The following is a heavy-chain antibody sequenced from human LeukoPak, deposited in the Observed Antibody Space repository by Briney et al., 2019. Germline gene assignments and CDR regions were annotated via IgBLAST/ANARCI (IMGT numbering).Heavy chain of an antibody. J-gene: IGHJ6*03. D-gene: IGHD6-19*01. CDR1: GGSFSGYY. CDR2: INHSGST. V-gene: IGHV4-34*01. Sequence: PSETLSLTCAVYGGSFSGYYWSWIRQPPGKGLEWIGEINHSGSTNYNPSLKSRVTISVDTSKNQFSLKLSSVTAADTAVYYCARASGWSYYYYYYMDVWGKGTTVTVSS. CDR3: ARASGWSYYYYYYMDV.